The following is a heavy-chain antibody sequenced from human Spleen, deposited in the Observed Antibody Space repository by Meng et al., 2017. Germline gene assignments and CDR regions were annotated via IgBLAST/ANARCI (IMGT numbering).Heavy chain of an antibody. CDR2: IYHSGST. D-gene: IGHD3-22*01. CDR1: GYSISSGYY. V-gene: IGHV4-38-2*02. Sequence: SETLSLTCAALGYSISSGYYWGWIRQPPGKGLEWIGSIYHSGSTYYNPPLKSRVTIPVDTSKTQFSLKLSSVTAADTTVYYCARDRSTMIVVVTYFDYWGQGTLVTVSS. CDR3: ARDRSTMIVVVTYFDY. J-gene: IGHJ4*02.